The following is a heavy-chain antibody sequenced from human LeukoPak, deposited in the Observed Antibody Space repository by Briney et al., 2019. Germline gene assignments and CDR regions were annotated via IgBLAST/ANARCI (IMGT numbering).Heavy chain of an antibody. CDR3: AKGRSGSSGFSYVSPSH. CDR1: GFIFNNYG. CDR2: IRFHGSDQ. Sequence: SGGSLRLSCVASGFIFNNYGMHWVRQAPGKGLEWVAFIRFHGSDQYYAASVKGRFTISRDNSNNKLHLEMNSLRPEDTAVYYCAKGRSGSSGFSYVSPSHWGQGTLVTVSS. D-gene: IGHD3-22*01. V-gene: IGHV3-30*02. J-gene: IGHJ4*02.